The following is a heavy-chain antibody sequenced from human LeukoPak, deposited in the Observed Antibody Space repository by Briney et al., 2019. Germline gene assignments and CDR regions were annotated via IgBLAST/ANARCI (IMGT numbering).Heavy chain of an antibody. CDR2: MNPNSGNT. J-gene: IGHJ4*02. Sequence: VASVKVSCKASGYTFTSYDINWVRQATGQGLEWMGWMNPNSGNTGYAQKFQGRVTMTRNTSISTAYMELSSLRSEDTAVYYCARGRMTNLLWFGSRLKYYFDYWGQGTLVTVSS. CDR3: ARGRMTNLLWFGSRLKYYFDY. D-gene: IGHD3-10*01. V-gene: IGHV1-8*01. CDR1: GYTFTSYD.